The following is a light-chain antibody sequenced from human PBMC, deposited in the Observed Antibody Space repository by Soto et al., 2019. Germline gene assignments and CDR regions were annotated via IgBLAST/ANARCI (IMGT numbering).Light chain of an antibody. Sequence: DIQMTQSPSTLSASVGDRVTITCRASQSISTWLAWYQPKPGKAPKLLIYKASTLESGVPSRFSGSGSGTEFTLTISSLQPDDFATYYCQQYNRYRTFGQGTKVEIK. J-gene: IGKJ1*01. V-gene: IGKV1-5*03. CDR3: QQYNRYRT. CDR2: KAS. CDR1: QSISTW.